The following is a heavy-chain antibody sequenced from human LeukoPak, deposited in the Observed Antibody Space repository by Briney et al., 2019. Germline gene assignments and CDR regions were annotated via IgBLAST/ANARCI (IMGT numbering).Heavy chain of an antibody. CDR2: FDPEDGET. J-gene: IGHJ3*02. D-gene: IGHD1-26*01. Sequence: ASVKVSCKVSGYTLTELSMHWVRQAPGKGLEWMGGFDPEDGETIYAQKFQGRVTMTEDTSTDTAYMELSSLRSEDTAVYYCATNSKWELRLRGFGDHDAFDIWGQGTMVTVSS. CDR3: ATNSKWELRLRGFGDHDAFDI. V-gene: IGHV1-24*01. CDR1: GYTLTELS.